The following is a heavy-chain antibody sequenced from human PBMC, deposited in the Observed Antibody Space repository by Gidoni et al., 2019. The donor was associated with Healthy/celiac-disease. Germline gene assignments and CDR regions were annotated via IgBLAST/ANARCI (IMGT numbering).Heavy chain of an antibody. CDR3: ARLEGLTTVTQDPTSYFDL. J-gene: IGHJ2*01. V-gene: IGHV4-59*08. Sequence: QVQLQESGPGLVKPSETLSLTCTVSGGSISSSYRRWIRQPPGKGLEWIGYIYYSGGTNYNPSLKSRVTISVDTSKNQFSLKLSSVTAADTAVYYCARLEGLTTVTQDPTSYFDLWGRGTLVTVSS. CDR2: IYYSGGT. CDR1: GGSISSSY. D-gene: IGHD4-17*01.